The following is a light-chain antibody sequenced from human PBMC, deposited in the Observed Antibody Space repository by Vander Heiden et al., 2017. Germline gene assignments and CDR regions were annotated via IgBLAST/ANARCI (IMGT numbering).Light chain of an antibody. V-gene: IGLV3-1*01. J-gene: IGLJ3*02. CDR2: QDS. CDR1: KLGDKY. CDR3: QAWDSSTNWV. Sequence: SYELTQPPSVSVSPGPTASITCSGDKLGDKYACWYQQTPGQSPVLVIYQDSKRPSGIPERFSGSNSGNTATLTISGTQAMDEADYYCQAWDSSTNWVFGGGTKLTVL.